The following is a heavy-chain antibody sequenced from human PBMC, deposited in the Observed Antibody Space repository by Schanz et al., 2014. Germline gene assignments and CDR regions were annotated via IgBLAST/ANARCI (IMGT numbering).Heavy chain of an antibody. CDR2: INPNSGGT. J-gene: IGHJ2*01. D-gene: IGHD6-6*01. CDR1: GYTFTGYY. Sequence: QVQLVQSGAEVKKPGASVKVSCKASGYTFTGYYMHWVRQAPGQGLEWRGWINPNSGGTNYAQKFQGRVTTTTNTNTSTAFMQRSRLRPDDTAVYYCARAGQHFQYSSLSPIWYFDLWGRGTLVTVSS. CDR3: ARAGQHFQYSSLSPIWYFDL. V-gene: IGHV1-2*02.